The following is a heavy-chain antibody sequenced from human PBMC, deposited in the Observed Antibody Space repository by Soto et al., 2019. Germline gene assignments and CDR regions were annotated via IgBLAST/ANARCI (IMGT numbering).Heavy chain of an antibody. CDR2: IFYSGST. CDR3: ARYCSGGSCYPFDC. J-gene: IGHJ4*02. D-gene: IGHD2-15*01. Sequence: QVQLQESGPGLVKPSQTLSLTCTVSGGSISSGDSYWSWIRQPPGKGLEWIGYIFYSGSTYYNPSLNGRFNISVNTSKNQFSLKLSAVTAADTAVYYCARYCSGGSCYPFDCWGQGTLVTVSS. CDR1: GGSISSGDSY. V-gene: IGHV4-30-4*01.